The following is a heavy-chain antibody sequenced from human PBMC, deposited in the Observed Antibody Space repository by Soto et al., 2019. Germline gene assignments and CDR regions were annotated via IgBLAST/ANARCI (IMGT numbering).Heavy chain of an antibody. CDR2: IYHSGST. Sequence: SETLSLTCAVSGGSISSGGYSWSWIRQPPGKGLEWIGYIYHSGSTYYNPSLKSRVTISVDRSKNQFSLKLSSVTAADTAVYYCARGVPVRFDYWGQRTLVTVSS. D-gene: IGHD4-17*01. CDR1: GGSISSGGYS. V-gene: IGHV4-30-2*01. J-gene: IGHJ4*02. CDR3: ARGVPVRFDY.